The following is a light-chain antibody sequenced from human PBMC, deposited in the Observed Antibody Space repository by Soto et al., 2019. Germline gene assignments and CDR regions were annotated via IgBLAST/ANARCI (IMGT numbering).Light chain of an antibody. Sequence: ALTQPASVSGSPGQSITISCTGTSSDIGGYNTVSWYQQHPGKVPKLIIYEVSNRPSGVSYRFSGSKSGNTASLTISGLQAEDEADYYCSSYTSSSPYVFGTGTKGTVL. V-gene: IGLV2-14*01. CDR2: EVS. CDR3: SSYTSSSPYV. J-gene: IGLJ1*01. CDR1: SSDIGGYNT.